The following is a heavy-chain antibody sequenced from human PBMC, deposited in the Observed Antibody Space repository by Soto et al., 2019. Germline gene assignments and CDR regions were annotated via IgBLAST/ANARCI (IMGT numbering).Heavy chain of an antibody. V-gene: IGHV3-7*01. CDR1: GFTFSSYW. CDR2: IKQDGSEK. Sequence: GGSLRLSCAASGFTFSSYWMSWVRQAPGKGLEWVANIKQDGSEKYYVDSVKGRFTISRDNAKNSLYLQMNSLRAEDTAVYYCARGVRGRQISGVYDFWSGYGPSYYMDVWGKGTTVTVSS. D-gene: IGHD3-3*01. CDR3: ARGVRGRQISGVYDFWSGYGPSYYMDV. J-gene: IGHJ6*03.